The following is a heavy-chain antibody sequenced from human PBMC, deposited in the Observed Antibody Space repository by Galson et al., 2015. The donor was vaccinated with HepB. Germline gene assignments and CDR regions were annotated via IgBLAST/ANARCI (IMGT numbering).Heavy chain of an antibody. V-gene: IGHV3-7*01. Sequence: SLRLSCAASGFTFSSYWMSWVRQAPGKGLEWVANIKQDGSEKYYVDSVKGRFTISRDNSKNTLYLQMNSLRAEDTAVYYCARDSRIDSSSWYYFDYWGQGTLVTVSS. CDR2: IKQDGSEK. J-gene: IGHJ4*02. D-gene: IGHD6-13*01. CDR3: ARDSRIDSSSWYYFDY. CDR1: GFTFSSYW.